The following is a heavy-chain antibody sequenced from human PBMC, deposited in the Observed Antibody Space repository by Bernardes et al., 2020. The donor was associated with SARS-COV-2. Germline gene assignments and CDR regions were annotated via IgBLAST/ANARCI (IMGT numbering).Heavy chain of an antibody. CDR3: ARHKGEITSVSTEDY. J-gene: IGHJ4*02. D-gene: IGHD4-17*01. CDR1: GGSMSSKMYY. V-gene: IGHV4-39*01. Sequence: SETLSLTCSVSGGSMSSKMYYWGWIRQPPGKGLQWIGSIYYSGSTYNNPSLKSRVTISIDTSKNQFSLKLRSVTAADTAVYYCARHKGEITSVSTEDYWGQGTLVTVSS. CDR2: IYYSGST.